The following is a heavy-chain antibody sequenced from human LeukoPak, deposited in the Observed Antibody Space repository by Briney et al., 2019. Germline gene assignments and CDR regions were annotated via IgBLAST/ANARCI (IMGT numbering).Heavy chain of an antibody. Sequence: GGSLRLSCAASGFTFSSYAMHWVRQAPGKGLEWVSSISSSSSYIYYADSVKGRFTISRDNAKNSLYLQMNSLRAEDTAVYYCARDTVEMATSYYYYGMDVWGQGTTVTVSS. V-gene: IGHV3-21*01. CDR3: ARDTVEMATSYYYYGMDV. D-gene: IGHD5-24*01. CDR1: GFTFSSYA. J-gene: IGHJ6*02. CDR2: ISSSSSYI.